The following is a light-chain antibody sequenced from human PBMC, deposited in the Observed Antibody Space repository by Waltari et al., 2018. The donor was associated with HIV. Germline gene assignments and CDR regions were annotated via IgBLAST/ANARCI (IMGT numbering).Light chain of an antibody. V-gene: IGKV6D-21*02. Sequence: ELLLTQSPDFQSVTPKEKVTTTCRASQSIGSSLHWYQQKPDQSPKLLIKYASQSISGVPSRFSGSGSGTDFTLTINTLEPEDAAAYYCQQSNGFPITFGQGTRLEIK. J-gene: IGKJ5*01. CDR3: QQSNGFPIT. CDR1: QSIGSS. CDR2: YAS.